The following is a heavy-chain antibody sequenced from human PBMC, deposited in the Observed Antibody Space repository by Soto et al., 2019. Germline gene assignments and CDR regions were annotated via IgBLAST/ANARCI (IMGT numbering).Heavy chain of an antibody. CDR1: GYTFSDYY. Sequence: EASVKVSCKASGYTFSDYYVHWVRESPVQELEWMGWINPSSGGTIYTQRFQGRVTMTRDTSINTVYMELSRLTSDDTAVYYCAREMGVIGAPGYTWFDPWGQGALVTVSS. V-gene: IGHV1-2*02. J-gene: IGHJ5*02. CDR2: INPSSGGT. D-gene: IGHD1-26*01. CDR3: AREMGVIGAPGYTWFDP.